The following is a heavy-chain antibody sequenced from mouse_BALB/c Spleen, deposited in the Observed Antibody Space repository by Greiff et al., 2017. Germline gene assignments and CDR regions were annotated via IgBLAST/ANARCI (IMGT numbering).Heavy chain of an antibody. CDR2: IDPSDSYT. D-gene: IGHD2-1*01. Sequence: QVQLQQSGAELVKPGASVKLSCKASGYTFTSYWMHWVKQRPGQGLEWIGEIDPSDSYTNYNQKFKGKATLTVDKSSSTAYMQLSSLTSEDSAVYYCARGHYGKRLFDYWGQGTTLTVSS. J-gene: IGHJ2*01. V-gene: IGHV1-69*02. CDR1: GYTFTSYW. CDR3: ARGHYGKRLFDY.